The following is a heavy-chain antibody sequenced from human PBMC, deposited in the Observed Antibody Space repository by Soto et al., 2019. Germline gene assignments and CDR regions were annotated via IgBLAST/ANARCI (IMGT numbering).Heavy chain of an antibody. V-gene: IGHV3-7*03. Sequence: EVQLVESGGGLVQPGGSLRLSCAVSGFTFGSYWMNWVRLIPGKGLEWVAYIKPDGSATYYVDSVKGRFTISRDNAKNSLYLQMNSLRAEDTAVYYCAKDATRTSGWYYFDYWGQGALVTVSS. CDR1: GFTFGSYW. D-gene: IGHD6-19*01. CDR2: IKPDGSAT. CDR3: AKDATRTSGWYYFDY. J-gene: IGHJ4*02.